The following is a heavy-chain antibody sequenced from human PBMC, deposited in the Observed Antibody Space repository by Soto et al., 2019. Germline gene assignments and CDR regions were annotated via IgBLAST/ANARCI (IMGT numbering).Heavy chain of an antibody. Sequence: GSLRLSCAASGFIFTSYAMNWVRQAPGKGLEWVSVIGGRGSSAYYADSVQGRFTISRDNSKNTLSLQMSSLTADDTAIYYCVREGRGSFDFWGRGTMVTVSS. CDR2: IGGRGSSA. J-gene: IGHJ3*01. CDR3: VREGRGSFDF. CDR1: GFIFTSYA. D-gene: IGHD5-12*01. V-gene: IGHV3-23*01.